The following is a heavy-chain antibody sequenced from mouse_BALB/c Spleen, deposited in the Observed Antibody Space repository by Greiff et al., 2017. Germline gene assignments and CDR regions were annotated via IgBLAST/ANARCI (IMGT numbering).Heavy chain of an antibody. V-gene: IGHV2-6-7*01. D-gene: IGHD5-1*01. CDR3: ARDEYNWYFDV. CDR2: IWGDGST. Sequence: VQLQQSGPSLVAPSQSLSITCTVSGFSLTGYGVNWVRQPPGKGLEWLGMIWGDGSTDYNSALKSRLSISKDNSKSQVFLKMNSLQTDDTARYYCARDEYNWYFDVWGAGTTVTVSS. CDR1: GFSLTGYG. J-gene: IGHJ1*01.